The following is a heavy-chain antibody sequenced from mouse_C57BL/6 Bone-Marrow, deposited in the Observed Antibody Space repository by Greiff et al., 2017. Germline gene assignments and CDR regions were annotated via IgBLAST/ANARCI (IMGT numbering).Heavy chain of an antibody. CDR3: AHLPFYYGSSYFDY. CDR1: GFSLTSYA. J-gene: IGHJ2*01. CDR2: IWTGGGT. Sequence: VMLVESGPGLVAPSQSLSITCTVSGFSLTSYAISWVRQPPGKGLEWLGVIWTGGGTNYNSALKSRLSISKDNSKSQVFLKMNSLQTDDTARYYCAHLPFYYGSSYFDYWGQGTTRTVSA. V-gene: IGHV2-9-1*01. D-gene: IGHD1-1*01.